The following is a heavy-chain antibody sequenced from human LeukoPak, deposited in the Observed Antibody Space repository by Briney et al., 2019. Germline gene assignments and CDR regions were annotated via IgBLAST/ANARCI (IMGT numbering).Heavy chain of an antibody. J-gene: IGHJ4*02. CDR1: GFTFSSYG. Sequence: GGSLRLSCAASGFTFSSYGMHWVRQAPGKGLEWVAVIWYDGSNKYYADSVKGRFTISRDNAKNSLYLQMNSLRAEDTAVYYCARGRAQLWPHWGQGTLVTVSS. CDR3: ARGRAQLWPH. D-gene: IGHD5-18*01. V-gene: IGHV3-33*01. CDR2: IWYDGSNK.